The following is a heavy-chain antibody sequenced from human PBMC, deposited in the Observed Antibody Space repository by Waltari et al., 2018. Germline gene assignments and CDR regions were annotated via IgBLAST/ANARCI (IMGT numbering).Heavy chain of an antibody. Sequence: EVQLVESGGGSVQRGGSLRPSSAASGFTLMRAWMHWVPQAPGKGLVWVSVISGDGSPTTYADSVKGRFTVSRDNARNAMYMEMNSLRGEDTAVYYCALRYCTTTSCYGGGFDPWGQGTLVTVSS. D-gene: IGHD2-2*01. CDR1: GFTLMRAW. CDR3: ALRYCTTTSCYGGGFDP. J-gene: IGHJ5*02. V-gene: IGHV3-74*01. CDR2: ISGDGSPT.